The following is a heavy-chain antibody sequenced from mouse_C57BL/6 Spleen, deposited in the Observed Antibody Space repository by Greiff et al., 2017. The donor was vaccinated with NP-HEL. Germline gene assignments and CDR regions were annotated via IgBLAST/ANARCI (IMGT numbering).Heavy chain of an antibody. Sequence: DVQLVESGPGLVKPSQSLSLTCSVTGYSITSGYYWNWIRQFPGNKLEWMGYISYDGSNNYNPSLKNRISITRDTSKNQFFLKLNSVTTEDTATYYCAGELGRGDSWGQGTTLTVSS. CDR1: GYSITSGYY. CDR3: AGELGRGDS. D-gene: IGHD4-1*01. V-gene: IGHV3-6*01. J-gene: IGHJ2*01. CDR2: ISYDGSN.